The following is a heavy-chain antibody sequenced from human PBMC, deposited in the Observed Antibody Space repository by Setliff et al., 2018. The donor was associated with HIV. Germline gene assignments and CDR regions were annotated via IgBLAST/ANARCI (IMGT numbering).Heavy chain of an antibody. CDR1: GDSVSSASYY. D-gene: IGHD4-17*01. CDR2: IYYSGTT. V-gene: IGHV4-61*01. Sequence: SETLSLTCTVSGDSVSSASYYWSWIRQPPGKGLEWIGYIYYSGTTKYNPSLKSRVTLSIDTSKNQFSLNLHSVTAADMAVYYCARDPPGYGDSNDFWGQGTLVTVSS. J-gene: IGHJ4*02. CDR3: ARDPPGYGDSNDF.